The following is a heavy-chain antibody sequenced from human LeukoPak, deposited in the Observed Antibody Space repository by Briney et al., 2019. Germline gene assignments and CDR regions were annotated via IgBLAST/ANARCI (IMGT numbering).Heavy chain of an antibody. V-gene: IGHV3-23*01. CDR2: ISGSGGST. J-gene: IGHJ4*02. D-gene: IGHD3-22*01. Sequence: GGSLRLSCAASGFTFSSYGMSWVRQAPGKGLEWVSAISGSGGSTYYADSVKGRFTISRDNSKNTLYLQMNSLRAEDTAVYYCAKDLSSGYYDYYFDYWGQGTLVTVSS. CDR1: GFTFSSYG. CDR3: AKDLSSGYYDYYFDY.